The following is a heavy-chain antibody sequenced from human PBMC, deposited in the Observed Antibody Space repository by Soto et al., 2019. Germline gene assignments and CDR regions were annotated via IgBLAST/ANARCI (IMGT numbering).Heavy chain of an antibody. CDR3: ARLDDVLRFLEWSPHYYYGMDV. Sequence: SETLSLTCTVSGGSISSSSYYWGWIRQPPGKGLEWIGSIYYSGSTYYNPSLKSRVTISVDTSKNQFSLKLSSVTAADTAVYYCARLDDVLRFLEWSPHYYYGMDVWGQGTTVTVS. V-gene: IGHV4-39*01. CDR1: GGSISSSSYY. J-gene: IGHJ6*02. D-gene: IGHD3-3*01. CDR2: IYYSGST.